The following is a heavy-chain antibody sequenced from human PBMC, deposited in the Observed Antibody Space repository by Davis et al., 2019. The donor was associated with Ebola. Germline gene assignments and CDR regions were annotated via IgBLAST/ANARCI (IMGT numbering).Heavy chain of an antibody. CDR3: ARQGYGDWSHDAFDI. V-gene: IGHV3-11*01. CDR1: GFTFSDYY. Sequence: GESLKISCAASGFTFSDYYMSWIRQAPGKGLEWVSYISSSGSTIYYADSVKGRFTISRDNAKNSLYLQMNSLRAEDTAVYYCARQGYGDWSHDAFDIWGQGTMVTVSS. D-gene: IGHD4-17*01. J-gene: IGHJ3*02. CDR2: ISSSGSTI.